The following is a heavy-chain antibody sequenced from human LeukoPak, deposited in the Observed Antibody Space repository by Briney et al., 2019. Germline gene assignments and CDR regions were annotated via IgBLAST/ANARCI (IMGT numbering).Heavy chain of an antibody. Sequence: QAGGSLRLSCAASGFTFSYYSMNWVRQAPGKGLEWVSYISSSGSTIYYADSVKGRFTISRDNAKNSLYLQMNSLRAEDTAVYYCARDPWGDGNYFDYWGQGTLVTVSS. CDR3: ARDPWGDGNYFDY. CDR2: ISSSGSTI. D-gene: IGHD3-16*01. V-gene: IGHV3-48*04. CDR1: GFTFSYYS. J-gene: IGHJ4*02.